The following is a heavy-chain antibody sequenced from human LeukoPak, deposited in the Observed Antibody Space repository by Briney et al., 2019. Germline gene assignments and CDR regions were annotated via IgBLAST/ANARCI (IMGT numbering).Heavy chain of an antibody. CDR1: GYSISSGYY. CDR3: ARGRETVANSAFDY. D-gene: IGHD6-19*01. V-gene: IGHV4-38-2*02. Sequence: SETLSLTCTVSGYSISSGYYWGWIRQPPGKGLEWIGSIYHSGSTYYSPSLKSRVTISVDTSKNQFSLKLSSVTAADTAVDYCARGRETVANSAFDYWGQGTLVTVSS. J-gene: IGHJ4*02. CDR2: IYHSGST.